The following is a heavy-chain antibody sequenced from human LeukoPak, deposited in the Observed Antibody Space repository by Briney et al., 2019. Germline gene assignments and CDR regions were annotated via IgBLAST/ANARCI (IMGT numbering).Heavy chain of an antibody. CDR3: ASQGSHTAMVLDY. V-gene: IGHV1-69*04. CDR1: GGTFSSYA. CDR2: IIPILGIA. J-gene: IGHJ4*02. Sequence: ASVKVSCKASGGTFSSYAISWVRQAPGQGLEWMGRIIPILGIANYAQKFQGRVTITADKSTSTAYMELSSLRSEDTAVYYCASQGSHTAMVLDYWGQGTLVTVSS. D-gene: IGHD5-18*01.